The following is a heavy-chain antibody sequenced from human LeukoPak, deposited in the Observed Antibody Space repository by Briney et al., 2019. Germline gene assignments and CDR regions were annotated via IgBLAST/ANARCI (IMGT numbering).Heavy chain of an antibody. Sequence: GGSLRLSCAASGFTFSSYAMSWVRQAPGKGLEWVSAISGGGGSTYHADSVKGRFTISRDNSKNTLYLQMNSLRAEDTAVYYCAKCDDFWSGSNWGQGTLVTVSS. CDR3: AKCDDFWSGSN. CDR1: GFTFSSYA. J-gene: IGHJ4*02. V-gene: IGHV3-23*01. CDR2: ISGGGGST. D-gene: IGHD3-3*01.